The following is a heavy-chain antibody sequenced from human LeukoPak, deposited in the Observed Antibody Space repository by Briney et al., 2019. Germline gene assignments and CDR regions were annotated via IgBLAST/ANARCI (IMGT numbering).Heavy chain of an antibody. J-gene: IGHJ4*02. V-gene: IGHV4-39*01. Sequence: PSETLSLTCTVSGGSISGYYWGWIRQPPGKRLEWIGSIYYSGSTYYNPSLKSRVTISVDTSKNQFSLKLSSVTAADTAVYYCARGSHSSSWYNGLYYFDYWGQGTLVTVSS. CDR3: ARGSHSSSWYNGLYYFDY. D-gene: IGHD6-13*01. CDR1: GGSISGYY. CDR2: IYYSGST.